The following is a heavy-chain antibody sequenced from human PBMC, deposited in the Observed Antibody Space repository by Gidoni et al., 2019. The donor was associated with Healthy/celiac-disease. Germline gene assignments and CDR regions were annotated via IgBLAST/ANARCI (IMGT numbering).Heavy chain of an antibody. CDR3: ARDLWSTSFGAFDI. D-gene: IGHD2-2*01. Sequence: QVQLVESGGGVVQPGRSLRLSCAASGFTFSSYAMHWVRQAPGKGLGWVAVISYDGSNKYYADSVKGRFTISRDNSKNTLYLQMNSLRAEDTAVYYCARDLWSTSFGAFDIWGQGTMVTVSS. J-gene: IGHJ3*02. CDR2: ISYDGSNK. V-gene: IGHV3-30-3*01. CDR1: GFTFSSYA.